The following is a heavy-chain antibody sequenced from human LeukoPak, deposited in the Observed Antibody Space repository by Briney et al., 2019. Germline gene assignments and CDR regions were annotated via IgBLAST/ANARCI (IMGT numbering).Heavy chain of an antibody. V-gene: IGHV4-59*01. CDR1: GGSIRSYY. CDR2: IYYSGST. D-gene: IGHD1-14*01. Sequence: SETLSLTCTVSGGSIRSYYWSWIRQPPGKGLEWIGYIYYSGSTNYNPSLKSRVTISVDTSKNQFSLKLSSVTAADTAVYYCARVPHRGYYYYYGMDVWGQGTTVTVSS. J-gene: IGHJ6*02. CDR3: ARVPHRGYYYYYGMDV.